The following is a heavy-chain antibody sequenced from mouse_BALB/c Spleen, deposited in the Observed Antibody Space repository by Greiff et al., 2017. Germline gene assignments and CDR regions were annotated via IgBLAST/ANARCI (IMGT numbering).Heavy chain of an antibody. CDR1: GDSITSGY. Sequence: EVKVEESGPSLVKPSQTLSLTCSVTGDSITSGYWNWIRKFPGNKLEYMGYISYSGSTYYNPSLKSRISITRDTSKNQYYLQLNSVTTEDTATYYCARWSNYYGRGYFDVWGAGTTVTVSS. CDR2: ISYSGST. V-gene: IGHV3-8*02. D-gene: IGHD1-1*01. J-gene: IGHJ1*01. CDR3: ARWSNYYGRGYFDV.